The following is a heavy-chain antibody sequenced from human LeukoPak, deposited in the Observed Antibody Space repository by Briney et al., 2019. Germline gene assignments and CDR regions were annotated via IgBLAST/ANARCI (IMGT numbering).Heavy chain of an antibody. CDR1: GGSFSGYY. D-gene: IGHD1-26*01. J-gene: IGHJ6*02. V-gene: IGHV4-34*01. Sequence: SETLSLTCAVYGGSFSGYYWSWIRQPPGKGLEWIGEINHSGSTNYNPSLKSRVTISVDTSKNQFSLKLSSVPAADTAVYYCASLVGAQDRRDYYGMDVWGQGTTVTVSS. CDR3: ASLVGAQDRRDYYGMDV. CDR2: INHSGST.